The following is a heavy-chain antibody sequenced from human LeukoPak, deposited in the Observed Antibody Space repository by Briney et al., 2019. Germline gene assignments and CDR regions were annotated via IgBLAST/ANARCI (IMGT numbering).Heavy chain of an antibody. CDR1: GGSISSGGYY. V-gene: IGHV4-31*03. D-gene: IGHD3-3*01. J-gene: IGHJ5*02. CDR3: ARASDFWSGHNWFDP. CDR2: IYYSRST. Sequence: PSETLSLTCTVSGGSISSGGYYWSWIRQHPGKGLEWIGYIYYSRSTYYNPSLKSRVTISVDTSKNQFSLKLSSVTAADTAVYYCARASDFWSGHNWFDPWGQGTLVTVSS.